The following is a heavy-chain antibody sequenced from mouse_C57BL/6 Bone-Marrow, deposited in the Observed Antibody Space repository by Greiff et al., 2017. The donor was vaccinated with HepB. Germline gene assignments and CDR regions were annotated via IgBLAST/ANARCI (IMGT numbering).Heavy chain of an antibody. CDR1: GYTFTSYW. D-gene: IGHD1-1*01. V-gene: IGHV1-52*01. Sequence: QVQLQQPGAELVRPGSSVKLSCKASGYTFTSYWMHWVKQRPIQGLEWIGNIDPSDSETHYNQKFKDKATLTVDKSSSTAYMQLSSLTSEDSAVYYCATSILLRHYYFDYWGQGTTLTVSS. CDR2: IDPSDSET. J-gene: IGHJ2*01. CDR3: ATSILLRHYYFDY.